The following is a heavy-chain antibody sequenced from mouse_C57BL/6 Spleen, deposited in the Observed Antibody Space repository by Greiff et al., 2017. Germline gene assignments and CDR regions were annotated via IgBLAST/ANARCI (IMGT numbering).Heavy chain of an antibody. CDR1: GYAFSSSW. J-gene: IGHJ2*01. V-gene: IGHV1-82*01. CDR2: IYPGDGDT. Sequence: VQLQQSGPELVKPGASVKISCKASGYAFSSSWMNWVKQRPGKGLEWIGRIYPGDGDTNYNGKFKGKATLTADKSSSTAYMQLSSLTSEDSAVYFCARSWDGDWGKGTTLTVSS. CDR3: ARSWDGD. D-gene: IGHD4-1*01.